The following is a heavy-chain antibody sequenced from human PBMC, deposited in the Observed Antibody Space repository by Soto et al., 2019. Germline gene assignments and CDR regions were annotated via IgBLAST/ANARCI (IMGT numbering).Heavy chain of an antibody. J-gene: IGHJ4*01. D-gene: IGHD5-12*01. Sequence: VASMKVSWKASGGIFSNYSINRVRQAPGQGLEWMGGIIPIVDTANYAQKFQGRVTVNADESTGTGHLDLSSLRSEDTAVYYCARDSGYALDYWG. CDR1: GGIFSNYS. CDR3: ARDSGYALDY. CDR2: IIPIVDTA. V-gene: IGHV1-69*13.